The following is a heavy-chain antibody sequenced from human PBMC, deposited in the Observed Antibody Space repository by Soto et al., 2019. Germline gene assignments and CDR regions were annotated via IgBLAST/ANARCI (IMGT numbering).Heavy chain of an antibody. CDR1: GFIFSSNT. D-gene: IGHD3-3*01. J-gene: IGHJ6*02. CDR2: ISSTSTFM. V-gene: IGHV3-21*01. Sequence: VQLVESGGGLVKPGGSLRLSCAASGFIFSSNTMTWVRQAPGKGLEWVSSISSTSTFMYYADSVKGRFTISRDNAKNPVYLQVNSLRVEDTAVYYCAREQYDIWSGYPEGLGYAGLDVWGQGTTVTVSS. CDR3: AREQYDIWSGYPEGLGYAGLDV.